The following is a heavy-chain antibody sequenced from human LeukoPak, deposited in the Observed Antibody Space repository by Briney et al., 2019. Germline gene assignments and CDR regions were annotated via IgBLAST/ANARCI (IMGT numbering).Heavy chain of an antibody. CDR3: AKLGHSSSPEDY. J-gene: IGHJ4*02. CDR2: IWYDGSNK. Sequence: GGSLRLSCAASGFTFSSYGMHWVRQAPGKGLEWVAVIWYDGSNKYYADSVKGRFTISRDNSQNTLYLQMNSLRAEDTAVYYCAKLGHSSSPEDYWGQGTLVTVSS. CDR1: GFTFSSYG. D-gene: IGHD6-6*01. V-gene: IGHV3-33*06.